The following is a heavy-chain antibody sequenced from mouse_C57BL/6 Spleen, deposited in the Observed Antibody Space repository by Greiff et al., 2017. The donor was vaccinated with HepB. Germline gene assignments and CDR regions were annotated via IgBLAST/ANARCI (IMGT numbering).Heavy chain of an antibody. CDR2: ISSGSSTI. CDR1: GFTFSDYG. D-gene: IGHD2-4*01. J-gene: IGHJ1*03. Sequence: EVQLVESGGGLVKPGGSLKLSCAASGFTFSDYGMHWVRQAPEKGLEWVAYISSGSSTIYYADTVKGRFTISRDNAKNTLFLQMTSLRSEDTAMYYCARTYDYGGDWYFDVWGTGTTVTVSS. CDR3: ARTYDYGGDWYFDV. V-gene: IGHV5-17*01.